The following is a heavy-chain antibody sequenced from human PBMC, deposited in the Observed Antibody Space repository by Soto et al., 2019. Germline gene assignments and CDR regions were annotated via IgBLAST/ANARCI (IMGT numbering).Heavy chain of an antibody. V-gene: IGHV3-11*01. J-gene: IGHJ5*02. D-gene: IGHD6-19*01. CDR3: ARDVSGWYASWFDP. CDR2: ISSSGSTI. CDR1: GFTFSDYY. Sequence: PGGSLRLSCAASGFTFSDYYMSWIRQAPGKGLEWVSYISSSGSTIYYADSVKGRFTISRDNAKNSLYLQMNSLRAEDTAVYYCARDVSGWYASWFDPWGQGTLVTVSS.